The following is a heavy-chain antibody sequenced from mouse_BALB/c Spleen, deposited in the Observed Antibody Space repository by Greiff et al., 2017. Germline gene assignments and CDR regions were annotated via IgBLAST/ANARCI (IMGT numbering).Heavy chain of an antibody. CDR1: GFTFSSYT. CDR3: ARHSSGYGAMDY. CDR2: ISNGGGST. J-gene: IGHJ4*01. D-gene: IGHD3-1*01. Sequence: EVQGVESGGGLVQPGGSLKLSCAASGFTFSSYTMSWVRQTPEKRLEWVAYISNGGGSTYYPDTVKGRFTISRDNAKNTLYLQMSSLKSEDTAMYYCARHSSGYGAMDYWGQGTSVTVSS. V-gene: IGHV5-12-2*01.